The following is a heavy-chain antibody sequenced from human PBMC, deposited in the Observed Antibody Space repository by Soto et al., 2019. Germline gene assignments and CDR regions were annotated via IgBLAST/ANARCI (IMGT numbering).Heavy chain of an antibody. J-gene: IGHJ4*02. Sequence: EEQLLESGGGLVQPGGSLRLSCAASGLTFSRYAMSWVRQAPGKGLEWVSIINPSGDITYYGDSVKGRFTISRDNSKNTLSLQMNSLRAEDTAVYYCAKSLRPSVLSTYYFAYRGQGTLVTVSS. D-gene: IGHD1-26*01. CDR2: INPSGDIT. CDR1: GLTFSRYA. V-gene: IGHV3-23*01. CDR3: AKSLRPSVLSTYYFAY.